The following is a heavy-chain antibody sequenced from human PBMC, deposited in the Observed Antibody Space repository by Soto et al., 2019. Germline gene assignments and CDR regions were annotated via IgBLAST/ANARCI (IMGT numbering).Heavy chain of an antibody. J-gene: IGHJ4*02. CDR1: GFTFSSYA. CDR3: ARGPPPYYYDSSGYYHTFLYFDY. CDR2: ISYDGSNK. D-gene: IGHD3-22*01. Sequence: GGSLRLSCAASGFTFSSYAMHWVRQAPGKGLEWVAVISYDGSNKYYADSVKGRFTISRDNSKNTLYLQMNSLRAEDTAVYYCARGPPPYYYDSSGYYHTFLYFDYRGQGTLVPVSS. V-gene: IGHV3-30-3*01.